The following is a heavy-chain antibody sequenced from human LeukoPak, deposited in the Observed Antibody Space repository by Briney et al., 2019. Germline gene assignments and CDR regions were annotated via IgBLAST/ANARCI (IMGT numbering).Heavy chain of an antibody. J-gene: IGHJ4*02. CDR2: IGSSGGGI. Sequence: GGSLRLSCAASGFTFSTYTMYWVRHPPGKSLEWVSIIGSSGGGIHYADSVKGRFTISRDNSKNALYLQMNSLRAEDTAVYYCARGDDSGYYDYFDYWGQGTLVTVSS. CDR1: GFTFSTYT. D-gene: IGHD3-22*01. V-gene: IGHV3-23*01. CDR3: ARGDDSGYYDYFDY.